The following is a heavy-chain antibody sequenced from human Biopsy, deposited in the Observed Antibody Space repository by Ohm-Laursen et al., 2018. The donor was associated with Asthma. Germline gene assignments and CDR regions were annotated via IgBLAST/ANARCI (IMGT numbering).Heavy chain of an antibody. Sequence: ASVKVSCKTSGYTFNRAGITWVRQAPGQGLEWMGCISVYNGNTKVAQKLQDRVTMITDTSTSTAYMELRSLRSEDTAVYFCARAVDYSHYYGIDVWGQGTTVTVS. J-gene: IGHJ6*02. CDR3: ARAVDYSHYYGIDV. CDR1: GYTFNRAG. CDR2: ISVYNGNT. V-gene: IGHV1-18*01. D-gene: IGHD3-10*01.